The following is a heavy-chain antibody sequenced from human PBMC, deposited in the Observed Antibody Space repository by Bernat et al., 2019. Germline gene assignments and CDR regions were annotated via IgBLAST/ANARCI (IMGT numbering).Heavy chain of an antibody. Sequence: QLQLQESGPGLVKPSETLSLTCTVSGGSISSSSYYWGWIRQPPGKGLEWIGSIYYSGSTYYNPSLKSRVTISVDTSKNQFSLKLSSVTAADTAVYYCARVPIISLPSGYDFFLSGFPVDYWGQGTLVTVSS. J-gene: IGHJ4*02. V-gene: IGHV4-39*01. CDR3: ARVPIISLPSGYDFFLSGFPVDY. CDR1: GGSISSSSYY. CDR2: IYYSGST. D-gene: IGHD5-12*01.